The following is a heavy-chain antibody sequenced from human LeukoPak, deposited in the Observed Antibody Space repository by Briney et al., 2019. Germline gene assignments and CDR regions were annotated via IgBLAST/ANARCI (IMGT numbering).Heavy chain of an antibody. V-gene: IGHV3-66*01. D-gene: IGHD2-15*01. CDR3: ARAPVTSCRGAFCYPFDY. J-gene: IGHJ4*02. CDR1: GFTVSSNY. CDR2: IYSGGST. Sequence: PGGSLRLSCAASGFTVSSNYMSWVRQAPGKGLEWVSVIYSGGSTYYADPVKGRFTISRNNSKNTLYLQMNRLRDEDAPGYYCARAPVTSCRGAFCYPFDYWGQGTLVTVSS.